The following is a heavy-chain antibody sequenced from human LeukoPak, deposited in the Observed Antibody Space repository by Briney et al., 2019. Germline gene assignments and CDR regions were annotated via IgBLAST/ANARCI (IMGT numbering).Heavy chain of an antibody. J-gene: IGHJ4*02. CDR3: ARDRVRIVVVPAAIVY. Sequence: GGSLRLSCAASGFTFSSYGMYWVRQSPGKGLEWVAFIRYDGGNKYYADSVKGRFTISRDNSQNTLYLQMNSLRAEDTAVYYCARDRVRIVVVPAAIVYWGQGTLVTVSS. V-gene: IGHV3-30*02. CDR2: IRYDGGNK. D-gene: IGHD2-2*01. CDR1: GFTFSSYG.